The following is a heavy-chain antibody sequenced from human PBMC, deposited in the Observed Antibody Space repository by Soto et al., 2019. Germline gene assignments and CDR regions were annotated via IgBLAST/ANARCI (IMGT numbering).Heavy chain of an antibody. CDR3: AKGRIAVAGRHYFDY. CDR1: GFTFSSYG. CDR2: ISYDGSNK. Sequence: GGSLRLSCAASGFTFSSYGMHWVRQAPGKGLEWVAVISYDGSNKYYADSVKGRFTISRDNSKNTLYLQMNSLRAEDTAVYYCAKGRIAVAGRHYFDYWGQGTLVTVSS. D-gene: IGHD6-19*01. J-gene: IGHJ4*02. V-gene: IGHV3-30*18.